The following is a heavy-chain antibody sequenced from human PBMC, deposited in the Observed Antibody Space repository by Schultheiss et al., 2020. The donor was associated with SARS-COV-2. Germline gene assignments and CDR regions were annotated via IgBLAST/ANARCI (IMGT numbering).Heavy chain of an antibody. J-gene: IGHJ4*02. V-gene: IGHV4-34*01. CDR2: INHSGST. Sequence: SETLSLTCAVYGGSFSGYYWSWIRQPPGKGLEWIGEINHSGSTNYNPSLKSRVTISVDTSKNQLSLKMSSVTAADTAVYYCARGSGWYYFDYWGQGTLVTVSS. CDR3: ARGSGWYYFDY. D-gene: IGHD6-19*01. CDR1: GGSFSGYY.